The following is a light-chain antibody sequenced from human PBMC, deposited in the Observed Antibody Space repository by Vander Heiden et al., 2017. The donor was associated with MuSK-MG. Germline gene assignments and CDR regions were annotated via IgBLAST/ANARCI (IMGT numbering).Light chain of an antibody. Sequence: DIQMTQSPSSLSASVGDRVTIACRASQSISNYLNWYQQKPGKAPKLLIYAASSLQSGVPSRFSGSGSGTDFTLIISSLQPEDFATYYCQQSDSSPRTFGQGTKLEIK. CDR1: QSISNY. CDR3: QQSDSSPRT. J-gene: IGKJ2*01. CDR2: AAS. V-gene: IGKV1-39*01.